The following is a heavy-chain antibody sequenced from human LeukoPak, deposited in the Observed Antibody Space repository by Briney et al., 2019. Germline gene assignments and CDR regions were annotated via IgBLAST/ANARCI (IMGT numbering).Heavy chain of an antibody. J-gene: IGHJ3*02. CDR1: GGSISSYY. D-gene: IGHD2-2*01. V-gene: IGHV4-59*01. CDR3: ARVVVVVPAALNPDPDAFDT. Sequence: SETLSLTCTVSGGSISSYYWSWIRQPPGKGLEWIGYIYYSGSTNYNPSLKSRVTISVDTSKNQFSLKLSSVTAADTAVYYCARVVVVVPAALNPDPDAFDTWGQGTMVTVSS. CDR2: IYYSGST.